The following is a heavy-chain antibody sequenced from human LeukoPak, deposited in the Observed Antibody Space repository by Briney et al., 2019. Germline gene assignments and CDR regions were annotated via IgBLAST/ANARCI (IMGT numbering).Heavy chain of an antibody. Sequence: GGSLRLSCAASGITSSSYGMSWVRQAPGKGLEWVSSISSTGGTTYYADSVKGRFTISRDNSKNTLYLQMNSLRAEDTAIYYCAKNGDRGAYCTGGTCYPYFYYYMDVWGKGTTVTI. CDR2: ISSTGGTT. J-gene: IGHJ6*03. V-gene: IGHV3-23*01. D-gene: IGHD2-15*01. CDR1: GITSSSYG. CDR3: AKNGDRGAYCTGGTCYPYFYYYMDV.